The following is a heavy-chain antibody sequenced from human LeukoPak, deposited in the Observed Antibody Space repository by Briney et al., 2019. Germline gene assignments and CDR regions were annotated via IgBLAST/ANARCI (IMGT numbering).Heavy chain of an antibody. CDR2: INSDGSST. Sequence: GGSLRLSCAASGFTFSSYWMHWVRQAPGKGLVWVSRINSDGSSTSYADSMKGRFTISRDNAKNTLYLQMNSLRAEDTAVYYCARDQHSSSWYIDYWGQGTLVTVSS. CDR3: ARDQHSSSWYIDY. D-gene: IGHD6-13*01. J-gene: IGHJ4*02. CDR1: GFTFSSYW. V-gene: IGHV3-74*01.